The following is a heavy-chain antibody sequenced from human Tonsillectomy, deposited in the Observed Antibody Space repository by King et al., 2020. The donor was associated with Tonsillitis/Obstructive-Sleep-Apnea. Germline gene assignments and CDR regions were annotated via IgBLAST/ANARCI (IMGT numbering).Heavy chain of an antibody. CDR1: GGSFTDYY. CDR2: INHSGST. D-gene: IGHD6-19*01. Sequence: VQLQQWGAGLLKPSETLSLTCAVYGGSFTDYYWTWIRQPPGKGLEWIGEINHSGSTNYNPSLKSRVTISVDSSKNQFSLKLSSVTAADTAVYYCARHLTTIAVAGTWFDPWGQGTLVTVSS. V-gene: IGHV4-34*01. CDR3: ARHLTTIAVAGTWFDP. J-gene: IGHJ5*02.